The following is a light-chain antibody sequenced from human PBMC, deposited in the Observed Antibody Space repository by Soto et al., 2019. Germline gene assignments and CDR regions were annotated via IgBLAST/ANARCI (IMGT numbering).Light chain of an antibody. J-gene: IGKJ2*01. CDR1: QDVSSTD. Sequence: EIVLTQSPGTLSLSPGERVTLSCRASQDVSSTDLTWYQQKPGQAPRVLIYGTSTRATGIPDRFSGSGSGTDFTLTISRLEPEDFAVYYCQQYGTSPYTFGQGTKLEIK. V-gene: IGKV3-20*01. CDR2: GTS. CDR3: QQYGTSPYT.